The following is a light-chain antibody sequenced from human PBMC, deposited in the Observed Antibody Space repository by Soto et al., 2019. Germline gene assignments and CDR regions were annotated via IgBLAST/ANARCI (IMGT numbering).Light chain of an antibody. Sequence: DVVMTQTPLSLSVAPGQPASISCKSSQSLLHITGETFLFWYLQKPGQSPQLLIYEVSTRVSGVPDRFSGSGSGTDFTLEISRVETDDAGIYYCMQSTQLPLTFGQGTRLGIE. CDR2: EVS. V-gene: IGKV2D-29*02. CDR1: QSLLHITGETF. CDR3: MQSTQLPLT. J-gene: IGKJ5*01.